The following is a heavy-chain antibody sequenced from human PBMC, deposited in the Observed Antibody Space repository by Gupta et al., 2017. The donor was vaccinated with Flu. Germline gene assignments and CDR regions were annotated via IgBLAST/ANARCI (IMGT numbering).Heavy chain of an antibody. Sequence: EVQLVESGGGLVQPGGSLRLSCVASGFTFSDHDMHWVRQAAGEGLEWVAAIGTAGDMYYQDSVNGRFSISRENAKSSFYLQMNRLRAGDTAVYYCARVKGGDSDPRWFFDVCGRGTLVTVSS. D-gene: IGHD1-26*01. V-gene: IGHV3-13*01. CDR3: ARVKGGDSDPRWFFDV. CDR2: IGTAGDM. CDR1: GFTFSDHD. J-gene: IGHJ2*01.